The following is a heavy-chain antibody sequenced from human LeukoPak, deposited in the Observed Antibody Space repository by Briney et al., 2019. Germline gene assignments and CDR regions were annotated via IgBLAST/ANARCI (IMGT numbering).Heavy chain of an antibody. D-gene: IGHD3-3*01. Sequence: GSLRLSCAASGFTFSNAWMSWVRQAPGKGLEWVGRIKSKTDGGTTDYAAPVKGRFTISRDDSKNTLYLQMNSLKTEDTAVYYCTTDPINLWSGYYFSDYWGQGTLVTVPS. CDR3: TTDPINLWSGYYFSDY. J-gene: IGHJ4*02. V-gene: IGHV3-15*01. CDR1: GFTFSNAW. CDR2: IKSKTDGGTT.